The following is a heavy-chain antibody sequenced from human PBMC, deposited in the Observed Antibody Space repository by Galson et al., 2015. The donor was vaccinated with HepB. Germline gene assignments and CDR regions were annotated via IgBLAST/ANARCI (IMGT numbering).Heavy chain of an antibody. J-gene: IGHJ6*03. D-gene: IGHD3-10*01. CDR3: ARVRYYGSGSYYNAPNYYYYMDV. CDR1: GGSFSGYY. CDR2: INHSGST. Sequence: SETLSLTCAVYGGSFSGYYWSWIRQPPGKGLEWIGEINHSGSTNYNPSLKSRVTISVDTSKNQFSLKLSSVTAADTAVYYCARVRYYGSGSYYNAPNYYYYMDVWGKGTTVTVSS. V-gene: IGHV4-34*01.